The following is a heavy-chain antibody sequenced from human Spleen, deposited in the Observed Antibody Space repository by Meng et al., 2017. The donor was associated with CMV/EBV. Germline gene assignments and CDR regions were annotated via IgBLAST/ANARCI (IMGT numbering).Heavy chain of an antibody. J-gene: IGHJ5*02. Sequence: GSLRLSCAVSGGSIRNSNWWSWVRQPPGKGLEWIGEIYHSGRTNYNPSLKSRVTISVDKSKNQFSLKLTSVTAADTAVYYCANRGFDPWGQGTLVTVSS. CDR3: ANRGFDP. V-gene: IGHV4-4*02. CDR2: IYHSGRT. CDR1: GGSIRNSNW. D-gene: IGHD3-10*01.